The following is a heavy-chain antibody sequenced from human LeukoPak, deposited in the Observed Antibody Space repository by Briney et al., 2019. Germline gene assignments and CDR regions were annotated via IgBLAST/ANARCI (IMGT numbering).Heavy chain of an antibody. CDR3: ATTTVVETLFDY. J-gene: IGHJ4*02. D-gene: IGHD4-23*01. CDR2: IYYSGST. CDR1: GGPISSYY. Sequence: SETLSLTCTVSGGPISSYYWSWIRQPPGKGLEWIGYIYYSGSTNYNPSLKSRVTISVDTSKNQFSLKLSSVTAADTAVYYCATTTVVETLFDYWGQGTLVTVSS. V-gene: IGHV4-59*08.